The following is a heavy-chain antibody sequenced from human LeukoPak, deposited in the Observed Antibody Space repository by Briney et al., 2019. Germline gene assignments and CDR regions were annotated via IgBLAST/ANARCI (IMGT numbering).Heavy chain of an antibody. CDR2: IYHSGST. CDR3: ARADYGAYFDC. CDR1: GGSISSGGYS. D-gene: IGHD4-17*01. V-gene: IGHV4-30-2*01. Sequence: PSETLSLTCAVSGGSISSGGYSWSWIRQPPGKGLEWIGYIYHSGSTYYNPSLKSRVTISVDGSKNQFSLKLSSVTAADTAVYYCARADYGAYFDCWGQGTLVTVSS. J-gene: IGHJ4*02.